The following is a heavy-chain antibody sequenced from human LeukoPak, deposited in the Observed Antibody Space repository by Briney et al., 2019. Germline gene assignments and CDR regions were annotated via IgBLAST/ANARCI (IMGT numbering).Heavy chain of an antibody. D-gene: IGHD3-22*01. CDR2: IFYSGST. V-gene: IGHV4-39*07. Sequence: SETLSLTCTVSSGSISTSNYYWGWVRQPPGKALEWIGNIFYSGSTYYSPSLKSRVTISVDTSKNQFSLKLSSVTAADTAVYYCARALSSGYLGSWGQGTLVTVSS. CDR3: ARALSSGYLGS. CDR1: SGSISTSNYY. J-gene: IGHJ4*02.